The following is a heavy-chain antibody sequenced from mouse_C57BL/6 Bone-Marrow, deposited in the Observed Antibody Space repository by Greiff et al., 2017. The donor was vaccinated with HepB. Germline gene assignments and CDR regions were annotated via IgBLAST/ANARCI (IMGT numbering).Heavy chain of an antibody. J-gene: IGHJ2*01. CDR2: ISYDGSN. CDR1: GYSITSGYY. V-gene: IGHV3-6*01. Sequence: VQLKQSGPGLVKPSQSLSLTCSVTGYSITSGYYWNWIRQFPENKLEWMGYISYDGSNNYNPSIKNRISITRDTSKNQFFLKLNSLTTEDTATYYCAREEGLTGTDFDYWGQGTTLTVSS. CDR3: AREEGLTGTDFDY. D-gene: IGHD4-1*01.